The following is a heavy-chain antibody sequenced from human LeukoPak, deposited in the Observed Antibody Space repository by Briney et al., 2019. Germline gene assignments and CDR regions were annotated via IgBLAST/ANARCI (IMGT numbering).Heavy chain of an antibody. Sequence: GASVKVSCKASGYTFTSYGISWVRQAPGQGLEWMGWISAYNGNTNYAQKLQGRVTMTTDTSTSTAYMELRSLRSDDTAVYYCARDGLWFGEGNWFDPWGQGTLVTVSS. CDR3: ARDGLWFGEGNWFDP. D-gene: IGHD3-10*01. CDR1: GYTFTSYG. J-gene: IGHJ5*02. V-gene: IGHV1-18*01. CDR2: ISAYNGNT.